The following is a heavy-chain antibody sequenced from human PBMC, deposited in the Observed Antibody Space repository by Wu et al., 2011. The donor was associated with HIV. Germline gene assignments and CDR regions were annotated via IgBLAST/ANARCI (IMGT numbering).Heavy chain of an antibody. CDR1: GGTFSSYV. CDR2: INPSGGST. J-gene: IGHJ4*02. CDR3: ARDPGPTIFDWLYLDY. D-gene: IGHD3-9*01. Sequence: QVQLVQSGAEVKKPGSSMKVSCKASGGTFSSYVITWVRQAPGQGLEWMGIINPSGGSTTYAQKFQGRVTMTRDTSTSTVYMELSSLRSEDTAVYYCARDPGPTIFDWLYLDYWGQGTLVTVSS. V-gene: IGHV1-46*01.